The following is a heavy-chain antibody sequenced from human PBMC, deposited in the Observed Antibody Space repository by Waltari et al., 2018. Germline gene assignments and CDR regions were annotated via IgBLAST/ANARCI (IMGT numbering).Heavy chain of an antibody. CDR2: IYTSGST. CDR1: GCSISSGSFY. J-gene: IGHJ4*02. Sequence: VQLQESGPGLVKPSQTLSLTCPVSGCSISSGSFYWSWIRQPAGKGLEWIGYIYTSGSTNSNPSLKSRAPKSGDTCTNQSSMKLSSVTAADTAVYDWARGHEGIAAAGLDYWGQGTLVTVAS. V-gene: IGHV4-61*09. D-gene: IGHD6-13*01. CDR3: ARGHEGIAAAGLDY.